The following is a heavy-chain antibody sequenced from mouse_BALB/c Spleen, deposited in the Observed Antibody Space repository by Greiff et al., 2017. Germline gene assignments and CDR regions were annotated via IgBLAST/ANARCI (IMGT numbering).Heavy chain of an antibody. CDR2: ISYDGSN. CDR3: ARVYYGSFDY. Sequence: EVQLVESGPGLVKPSQSLSLTCSVTGYSITSGYYWNWIRQFPGNKLEWMGYISYDGSNNYNPSLKNRISITRDTSKNQFFLKLNSVTTEDTATYYCARVYYGSFDYWGQGTTLTVSS. J-gene: IGHJ2*01. D-gene: IGHD1-1*01. CDR1: GYSITSGYY. V-gene: IGHV3-6*02.